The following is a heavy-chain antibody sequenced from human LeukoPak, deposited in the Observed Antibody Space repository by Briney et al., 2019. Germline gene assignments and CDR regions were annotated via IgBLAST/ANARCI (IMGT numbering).Heavy chain of an antibody. CDR2: TSGSGGGT. CDR1: GFTFSSYA. V-gene: IGHV3-23*01. D-gene: IGHD2-2*01. J-gene: IGHJ4*02. CDR3: VPSAMPELDY. Sequence: GGSLRLSCAASGFTFSSYAMSWVRQAPGKGLEWVSATSGSGGGTYYADSVKGRFTISSDNAKNTLYLQMSSLKAEDTAVYYCVPSAMPELDYWGQGTLVTVSS.